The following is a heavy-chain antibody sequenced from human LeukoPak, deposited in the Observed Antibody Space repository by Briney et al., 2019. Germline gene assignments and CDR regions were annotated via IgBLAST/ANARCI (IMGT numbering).Heavy chain of an antibody. J-gene: IGHJ3*02. CDR1: GVSFSGYY. V-gene: IGHV4-34*01. Sequence: SETLSLTCAVYGVSFSGYYWSWIRQPPGKGLEWIGEINHSGSTNYNPSLKSRVTISVDTSKNQFSLKLSSVTAAYTAVYYCARRADSSGYHDAFDIWGQGTMVTVSS. CDR2: INHSGST. CDR3: ARRADSSGYHDAFDI. D-gene: IGHD3-22*01.